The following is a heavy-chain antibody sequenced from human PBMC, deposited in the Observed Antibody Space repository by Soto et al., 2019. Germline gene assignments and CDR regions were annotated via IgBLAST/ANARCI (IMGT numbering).Heavy chain of an antibody. CDR1: GFSFSTYW. CDR3: AKGGHIDF. J-gene: IGHJ4*02. V-gene: IGHV3-7*03. Sequence: EVQLVESGGGLVQPGGSLRLSCAASGFSFSTYWMSWVRQVPGTGLEWVASIKADGSETSYVASVRGRFTISRDNAKTSLYLQMNSLRAEDTAVYYCAKGGHIDFCGQGTLVTVSS. CDR2: IKADGSET. D-gene: IGHD3-16*01.